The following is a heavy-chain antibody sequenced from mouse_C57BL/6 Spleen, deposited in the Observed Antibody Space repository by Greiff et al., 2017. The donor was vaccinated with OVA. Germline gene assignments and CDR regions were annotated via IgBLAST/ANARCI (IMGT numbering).Heavy chain of an antibody. D-gene: IGHD2-4*01. Sequence: QVQLQQPGAELVKPGASVKLSCKASGYTFTSYWMHWVKQRPGQGLEWIGMIHPNSGSTNYNEKFKSKATLTVDKSSSTAYMQLSSLTSEDSAVYYCARSLYDYDRAWFAYWGQGTLVTVSA. V-gene: IGHV1-64*01. CDR2: IHPNSGST. J-gene: IGHJ3*01. CDR1: GYTFTSYW. CDR3: ARSLYDYDRAWFAY.